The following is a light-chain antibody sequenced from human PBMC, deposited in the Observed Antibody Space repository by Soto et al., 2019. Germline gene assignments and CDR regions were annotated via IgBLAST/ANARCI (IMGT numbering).Light chain of an antibody. J-gene: IGKJ4*01. V-gene: IGKV3-11*01. Sequence: EIVLTQSPATLSLSPGERATLSCRASQSVSSYLAWYQQKPGQAPRLLIYDASNRATGIPARFSGSGSRTVFTLTLHSLDPEDFAVYYRQQRSNWPPTFGGGTKVEIK. CDR3: QQRSNWPPT. CDR2: DAS. CDR1: QSVSSY.